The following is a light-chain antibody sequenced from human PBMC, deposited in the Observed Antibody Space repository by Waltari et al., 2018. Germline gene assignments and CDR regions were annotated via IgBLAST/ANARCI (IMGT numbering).Light chain of an antibody. Sequence: EIVMTQSPATLSVSPGERATLSCRASQGISSDLAWYQQKPGQAPRLLIIGASTRAPGVPDRVSGSGSGTEVTLTISSLQSEDIGLYDCQQSKSWPAFGQGTKVELK. J-gene: IGKJ1*01. CDR3: QQSKSWPA. CDR2: GAS. V-gene: IGKV3-15*01. CDR1: QGISSD.